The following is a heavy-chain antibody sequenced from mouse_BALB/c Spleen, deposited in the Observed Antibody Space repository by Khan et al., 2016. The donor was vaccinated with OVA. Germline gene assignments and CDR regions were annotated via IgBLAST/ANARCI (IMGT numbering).Heavy chain of an antibody. V-gene: IGHV3-2*02. D-gene: IGHD1-1*01. Sequence: VQLKESGPGLVKPSQSLSLTCTVTGYSITSDYGWNWIRQFPGNKLEWMGHISYSGNTKYNPSLKSRISITRDTSKNQFFLQLNSVTTEDTATYYCARIYGGDFDYWGQGTTLTVSS. CDR3: ARIYGGDFDY. J-gene: IGHJ2*01. CDR2: ISYSGNT. CDR1: GYSITSDYG.